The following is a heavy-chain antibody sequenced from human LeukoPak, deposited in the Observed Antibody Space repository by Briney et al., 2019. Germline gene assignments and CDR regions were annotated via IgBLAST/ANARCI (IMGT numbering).Heavy chain of an antibody. J-gene: IGHJ4*02. D-gene: IGHD3-22*01. Sequence: GGSLRLSCAASGSTFSSYSMNWVRQAPGKGLEWVSSIRSSSSYIYYADSVKGRFTISRDNAKNSQYPQMNSLRAEDTAVYYCARVRYYDNDGEYFDYWGQGTLVTVSS. V-gene: IGHV3-21*01. CDR3: ARVRYYDNDGEYFDY. CDR1: GSTFSSYS. CDR2: IRSSSSYI.